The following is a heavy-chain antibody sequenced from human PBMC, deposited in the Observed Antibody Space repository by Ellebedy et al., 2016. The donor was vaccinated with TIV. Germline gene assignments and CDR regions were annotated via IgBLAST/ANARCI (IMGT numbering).Heavy chain of an antibody. CDR1: GFTFDDYA. CDR2: ISWNSGSI. D-gene: IGHD3-10*01. CDR3: AKAVVRGVTLPFDY. V-gene: IGHV3-9*01. Sequence: SLKISXAASGFTFDDYAMHWVRQAPGKGLEWVSGISWNSGSIGYADSVKGRFTISRDNAKNSLYLQMNSLRAEDTALYYCAKAVVRGVTLPFDYWGQGTLVTVSS. J-gene: IGHJ4*02.